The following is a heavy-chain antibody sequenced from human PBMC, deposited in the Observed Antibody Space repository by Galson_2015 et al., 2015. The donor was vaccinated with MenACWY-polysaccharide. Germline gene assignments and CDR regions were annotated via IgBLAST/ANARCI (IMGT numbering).Heavy chain of an antibody. CDR3: STGLVCFNGYDCS. Sequence: SLRLSCAASGFTFSVAWMNWVRQAPGKGLEWVGRIKSKSDGEIIDYAAPVKGRFTISRDDSKSTLYLQTNSLKTEDTAVYYCSTGLVCFNGYDCSWGQGTLVTVSS. J-gene: IGHJ4*02. CDR1: GFTFSVAW. CDR2: IKSKSDGEII. V-gene: IGHV3-15*01. D-gene: IGHD5-12*01.